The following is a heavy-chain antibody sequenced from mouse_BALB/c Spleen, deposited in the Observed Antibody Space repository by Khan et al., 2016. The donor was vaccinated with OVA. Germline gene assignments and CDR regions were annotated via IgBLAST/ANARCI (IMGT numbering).Heavy chain of an antibody. CDR1: GYSITSGYG. J-gene: IGHJ2*01. CDR3: ARTARIKY. Sequence: EVQLQESGPGLVKPSQSLSLTCTVTGYSITSGYGWNWIRQFPGNKLEWMGYISYSGSTNYNPSLKSRISITRDTSKNQFFLQLNAGTTEDTATYYCARTARIKYWGQGTTLTVSS. CDR2: ISYSGST. V-gene: IGHV3-1*02. D-gene: IGHD1-2*01.